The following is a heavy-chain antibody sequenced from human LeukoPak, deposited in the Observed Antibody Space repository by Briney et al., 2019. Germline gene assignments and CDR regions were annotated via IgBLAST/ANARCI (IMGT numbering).Heavy chain of an antibody. CDR1: GGTFSSYA. CDR2: IIPIFGIA. Sequence: SVKVSCKASGGTFSSYAISRVRQAPGQGLEWMGRIIPIFGIANYAQKFQGRVTITADKSTSTAYMELSSLRSEDTAVYYCARNYSNYGFDPWGQGTLVTVSS. CDR3: ARNYSNYGFDP. J-gene: IGHJ5*02. D-gene: IGHD4-11*01. V-gene: IGHV1-69*04.